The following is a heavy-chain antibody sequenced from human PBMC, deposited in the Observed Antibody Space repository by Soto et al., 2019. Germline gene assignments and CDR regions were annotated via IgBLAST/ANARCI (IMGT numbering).Heavy chain of an antibody. D-gene: IGHD3-16*02. Sequence: ASVKVSCKASGYTFTSYGISWVRQAPGQGLEWMGWISAYNGNTNYAQKFQGRVTITTDTSTSTAYMELSSLRSEDTAVYYCAREGYDYIWGSYRPPWAFDYWGQGTLVTVSS. CDR2: ISAYNGNT. V-gene: IGHV1-18*01. J-gene: IGHJ4*02. CDR1: GYTFTSYG. CDR3: AREGYDYIWGSYRPPWAFDY.